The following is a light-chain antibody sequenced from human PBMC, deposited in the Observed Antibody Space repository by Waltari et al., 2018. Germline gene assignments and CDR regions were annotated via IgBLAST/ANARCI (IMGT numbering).Light chain of an antibody. J-gene: IGKJ1*01. Sequence: EIVLTQSPGTLSLSPGERATLSCRASQSVSSAYLAWYQQRPGQAPRLLIYGGSSRATGIPDRFSGSGSGTDFTLTISRLESEDFAVYYCQQYATSRTFGQGTKVEIK. CDR2: GGS. V-gene: IGKV3-20*01. CDR1: QSVSSAY. CDR3: QQYATSRT.